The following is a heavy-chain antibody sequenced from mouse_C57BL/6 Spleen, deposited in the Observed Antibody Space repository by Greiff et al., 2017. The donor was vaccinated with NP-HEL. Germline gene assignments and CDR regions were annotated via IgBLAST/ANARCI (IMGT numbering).Heavy chain of an antibody. D-gene: IGHD1-1*01. J-gene: IGHJ2*01. CDR1: GYTFTSYW. V-gene: IGHV1-69*01. CDR2: IDPSDSYT. CDR3: ARRGYYYGSSWDY. Sequence: QVQLKQPGAELVMPGASVKLSCKASGYTFTSYWMHWVKQRPGQGLEWIGEIDPSDSYTNYNQKFKGKSTLTVDKSSSTAYMQLSSLTSEDSAVYYCARRGYYYGSSWDYWGQGTTLTVSS.